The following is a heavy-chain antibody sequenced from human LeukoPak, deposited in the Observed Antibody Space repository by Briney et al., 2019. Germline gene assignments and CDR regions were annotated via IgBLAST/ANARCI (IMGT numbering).Heavy chain of an antibody. Sequence: RGSLTLSCAASGFTFSSYAMHWVRQAPGKGLEWVAVISYDGSNKYYADSVKGRFTISRDNSKNTLYLQMNSLRAEDTAVYYCATDPNDFWSGYHDYWGQGTLVTVSS. CDR2: ISYDGSNK. CDR1: GFTFSSYA. J-gene: IGHJ4*02. CDR3: ATDPNDFWSGYHDY. D-gene: IGHD3-3*01. V-gene: IGHV3-30-3*01.